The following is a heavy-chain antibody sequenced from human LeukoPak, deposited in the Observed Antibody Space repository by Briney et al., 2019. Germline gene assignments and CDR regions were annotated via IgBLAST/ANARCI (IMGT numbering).Heavy chain of an antibody. CDR3: AKHPSYYYDKGYFDY. V-gene: IGHV3-23*01. J-gene: IGHJ4*02. Sequence: QSGGSLRLSCAASGFTFSSYAMSWVRQAPGKGLEWVSAISGSGGSTYYADSVKGRFTISRDNSKNTLYLQMNSLRAEDTAVYYCAKHPSYYYDKGYFDYWGQGTLVTVSS. D-gene: IGHD3-22*01. CDR1: GFTFSSYA. CDR2: ISGSGGST.